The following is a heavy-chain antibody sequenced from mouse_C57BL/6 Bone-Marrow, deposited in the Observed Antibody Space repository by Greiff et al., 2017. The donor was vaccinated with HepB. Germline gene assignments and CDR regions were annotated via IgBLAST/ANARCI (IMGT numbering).Heavy chain of an antibody. CDR2: IYPGSGST. Sequence: VQVVESGAELVKPGASVKMSCKASGYTFTSYWITWVKQRPGQGLEWIGDIYPGSGSTNYNEKFKSKATLTVETSSSTAYMQLSSLTSEDSAVYYCARERWLLYYYAMDYWGQGTSVTVSS. CDR1: GYTFTSYW. V-gene: IGHV1-55*01. D-gene: IGHD2-3*01. CDR3: ARERWLLYYYAMDY. J-gene: IGHJ4*01.